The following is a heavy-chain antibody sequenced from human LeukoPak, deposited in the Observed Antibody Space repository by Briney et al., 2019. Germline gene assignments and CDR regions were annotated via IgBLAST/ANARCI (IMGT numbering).Heavy chain of an antibody. J-gene: IGHJ4*02. CDR2: IKQDGSEK. Sequence: PGGSLRLSCVASGFTFSSYWMSWVRQAPGKGLEWVANIKQDGSEKYYVDSVKGRFTISRDNSKNTLYLQMNSLRAEDTAVYYCAKPDRLTGAFDYWGQGTLVTVSS. D-gene: IGHD1-26*01. CDR1: GFTFSSYW. V-gene: IGHV3-7*03. CDR3: AKPDRLTGAFDY.